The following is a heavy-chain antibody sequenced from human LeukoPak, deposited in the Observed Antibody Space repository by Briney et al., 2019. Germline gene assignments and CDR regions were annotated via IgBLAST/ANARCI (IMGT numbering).Heavy chain of an antibody. CDR1: GGTFSSYA. J-gene: IGHJ3*02. Sequence: GASVKVSCKASGGTFSSYAISWVRQAPGQGLEWMGGIIPIFGTANYAQKFQGRVTITADKSTSTAYMELSSLRSEDTAVYYCARVPSYYYDSSGYSGPSGRVAFDIWGQGTMVTVSS. CDR2: IIPIFGTA. D-gene: IGHD3-22*01. CDR3: ARVPSYYYDSSGYSGPSGRVAFDI. V-gene: IGHV1-69*06.